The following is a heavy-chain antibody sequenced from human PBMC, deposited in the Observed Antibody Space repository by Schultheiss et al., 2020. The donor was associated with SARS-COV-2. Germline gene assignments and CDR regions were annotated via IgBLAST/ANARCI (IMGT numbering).Heavy chain of an antibody. V-gene: IGHV1-18*04. J-gene: IGHJ4*02. Sequence: ASVKVSCKTSGYPLTAYYMHWVRQAPGQGLEWMGWISAYNGNTNYAQKLQGRVTMTTDTSTSTAYMELRSLRSDDTAVYYCARDPGGDSNYGSDYWGQGTLVTVSS. CDR1: GYPLTAYY. CDR2: ISAYNGNT. CDR3: ARDPGGDSNYGSDY. D-gene: IGHD4-11*01.